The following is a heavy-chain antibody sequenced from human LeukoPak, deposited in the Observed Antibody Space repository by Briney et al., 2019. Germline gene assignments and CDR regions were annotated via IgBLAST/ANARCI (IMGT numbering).Heavy chain of an antibody. J-gene: IGHJ4*02. D-gene: IGHD6-19*01. V-gene: IGHV3-21*01. CDR2: ISSSSSYI. CDR3: ARAQWLAVGYYFDY. CDR1: GFTFSSYT. Sequence: GGSLRPSCAASGFTFSSYTMHWVRQAPGKGLEWASSISSSSSYIYCGDSVKGRFTISRDNAKNSLYLQMNSLRAEDTAVYYCARAQWLAVGYYFDYWGQGTLVTVSS.